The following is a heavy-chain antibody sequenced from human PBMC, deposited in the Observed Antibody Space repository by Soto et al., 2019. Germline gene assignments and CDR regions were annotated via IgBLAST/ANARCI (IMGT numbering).Heavy chain of an antibody. D-gene: IGHD3-10*01. CDR1: GFSCSTSQVG. V-gene: IGHV2-5*02. J-gene: IGHJ2*01. CDR3: AHDRGVRWGGYFDL. Sequence: QITLKESGPTLVKPTQTLTLTCTFSGFSCSTSQVGVGWIRQTPGKALEWLALIYWDDDKGYSQSLKSRLTITKDTSKNQVVLTMTNMDPVDTGIYCCAHDRGVRWGGYFDLWGRGTLVTVSS. CDR2: IYWDDDK.